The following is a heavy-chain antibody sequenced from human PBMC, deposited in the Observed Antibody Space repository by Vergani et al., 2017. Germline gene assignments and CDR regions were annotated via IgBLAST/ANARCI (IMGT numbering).Heavy chain of an antibody. CDR3: AKRALGTVTARGGAYMDV. CDR1: GYTFTSYD. J-gene: IGHJ6*03. D-gene: IGHD5-18*01. V-gene: IGHV1-8*01. Sequence: QVQLVQSGAEVKKPGASVKVSCKASGYTFTSYDINWVRQATGQGLEWMGWMNPNSGNTGYAQKFQGRVTMTRNTSISTAYMELRSLRVEDTAVYYCAKRALGTVTARGGAYMDVWGNGTTITVSS. CDR2: MNPNSGNT.